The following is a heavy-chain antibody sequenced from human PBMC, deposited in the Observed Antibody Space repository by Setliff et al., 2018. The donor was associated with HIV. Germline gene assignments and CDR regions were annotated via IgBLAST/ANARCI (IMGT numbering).Heavy chain of an antibody. J-gene: IGHJ4*02. Sequence: PSETLSLTCTVSDDSITGYYWSWIRQSPGKGLQCIGYIFESGGTNYNPSLRSRVTISMDTSKRQFSLTLTSVTAADTAVYYCARTARVFDFWGQGIQVTVSS. CDR3: ARTARVFDF. V-gene: IGHV4-4*09. CDR1: DDSITGYY. CDR2: IFESGGT.